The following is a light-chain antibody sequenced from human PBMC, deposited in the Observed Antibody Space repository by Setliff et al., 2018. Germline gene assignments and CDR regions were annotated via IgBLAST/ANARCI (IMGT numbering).Light chain of an antibody. CDR2: EVI. CDR1: ASDVGDYNY. Sequence: QSALTQPASVSGSPGQSITISCTGSASDVGDYNYVSWHQQHPGEAPKLLIYEVINRPSGISNRFSGPKSGNTASLTISGLLAEDEADYFCSSYTSSHTYVFGSGTKVT. V-gene: IGLV2-14*01. CDR3: SSYTSSHTYV. J-gene: IGLJ1*01.